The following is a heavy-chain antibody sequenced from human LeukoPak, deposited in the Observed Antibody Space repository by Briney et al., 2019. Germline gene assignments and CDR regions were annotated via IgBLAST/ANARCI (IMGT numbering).Heavy chain of an antibody. CDR1: GGSISSYY. Sequence: SETLSLTSTVSGGSISSYYWSWIRQPPGKGLEWIGCIYYSGSTYYNPSLKSRVTISVDTSKNQFSLKLSSVTAADTAVYYCARGSRLWFGELLPRYYFDYWGQGTLVTVSS. CDR2: IYYSGST. D-gene: IGHD3-10*01. J-gene: IGHJ4*02. V-gene: IGHV4-59*12. CDR3: ARGSRLWFGELLPRYYFDY.